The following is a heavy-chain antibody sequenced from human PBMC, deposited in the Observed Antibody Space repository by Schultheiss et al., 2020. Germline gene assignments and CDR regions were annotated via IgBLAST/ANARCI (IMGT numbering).Heavy chain of an antibody. V-gene: IGHV3-23*01. CDR1: GFTFSNAW. Sequence: GGSLRLSCAASGFTFSNAWMNWVRQAPGKGLEWVSAISGSGGSTYYADSVKGRFTISRDNSKNTLYLQMNSLRAEDTAVYYCARVRDLRQTYYYYYYMDVWGKGTTVTVSS. J-gene: IGHJ6*03. CDR3: ARVRDLRQTYYYYYYMDV. D-gene: IGHD3-16*01. CDR2: ISGSGGST.